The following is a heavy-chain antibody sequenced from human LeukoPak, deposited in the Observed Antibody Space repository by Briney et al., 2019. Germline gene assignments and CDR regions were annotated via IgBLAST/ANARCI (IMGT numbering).Heavy chain of an antibody. CDR2: ISHTGGS. J-gene: IGHJ3*02. D-gene: IGHD3-10*01. CDR3: AREDYGTGSYYRGEAFDI. CDR1: GGSVSGYY. V-gene: IGHV4-34*01. Sequence: PETLSLTCAVSGGSVSGYYWIWVRQPLGKGLEWIGEISHTGGSNYNPSLKSRVTIGLDTSKKQLSLKLESVTAADTAVYYCAREDYGTGSYYRGEAFDIWGHGTMVTVSS.